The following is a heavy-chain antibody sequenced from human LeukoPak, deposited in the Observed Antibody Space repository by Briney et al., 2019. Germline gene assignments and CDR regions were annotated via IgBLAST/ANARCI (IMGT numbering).Heavy chain of an antibody. D-gene: IGHD6-13*01. Sequence: SETLSLTCTVSGDSVSSGSYYWSWIRQPPGKGLEWIGYIYSSGSTDYNPSLKSRVTISVDTSKNQFSLKLSSVTAADTAVYYCAREGSSWYYFDHWGQGTLVTVSS. V-gene: IGHV4-61*01. CDR3: AREGSSWYYFDH. J-gene: IGHJ4*02. CDR1: GDSVSSGSYY. CDR2: IYSSGST.